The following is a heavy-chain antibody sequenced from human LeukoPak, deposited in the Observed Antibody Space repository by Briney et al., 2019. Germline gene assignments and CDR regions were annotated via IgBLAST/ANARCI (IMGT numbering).Heavy chain of an antibody. D-gene: IGHD5-18*01. CDR3: ARALGYSYGYIY. CDR1: GGSLSGYY. Sequence: SETLSLTCGVYGGSLSGYYYSWIRQPPGKGLEWIGEINHSGYTNYNPSLKSRVTISVDTSKNHFSLKLGSVTAADTAVYYCARALGYSYGYIYWGQGTLVTVSS. V-gene: IGHV4-34*01. CDR2: INHSGYT. J-gene: IGHJ4*02.